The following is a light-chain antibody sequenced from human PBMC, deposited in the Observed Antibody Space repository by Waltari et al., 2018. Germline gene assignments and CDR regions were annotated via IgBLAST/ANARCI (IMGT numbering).Light chain of an antibody. CDR2: SYD. CDR1: GSHNVGSHT. CDR3: ATWDDSLNGWV. J-gene: IGLJ3*02. V-gene: IGLV1-44*01. Sequence: QSVLTQPPSASGTPGQPVTIPCSRSGSHNVGSHTHNWYQHLPRTAPKLLIYSYDLRRSGVPDRFSGSGFGASASLAISGLQSEDDGHYYCATWDDSLNGWVFGGGTKLTVL.